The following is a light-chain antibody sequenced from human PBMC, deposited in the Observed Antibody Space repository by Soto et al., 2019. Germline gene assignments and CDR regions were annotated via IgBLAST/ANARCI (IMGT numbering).Light chain of an antibody. J-gene: IGKJ3*01. V-gene: IGKV3D-20*02. CDR2: GAS. CDR1: QSVSSSY. Sequence: EIVLTQSPGTLPLSPGERATLSCRASQSVSSSYLAWYQQKPGQAPRLLIYGASSRATGIPDRFSGSGSGTDFTLTISRLEPEDFAVYYCQQRSNWLFTFGPGTKVDIK. CDR3: QQRSNWLFT.